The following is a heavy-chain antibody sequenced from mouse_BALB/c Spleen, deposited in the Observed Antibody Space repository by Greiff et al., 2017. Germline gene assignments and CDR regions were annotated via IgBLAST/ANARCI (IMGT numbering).Heavy chain of an antibody. Sequence: EVQLQQSGAELVRSGASVKLSCTASGFNIKDYYMHWVKQRPEQGLEWIGWIDPENGDTEYAPKIQGKATMTADTSSNTAYLQLSSLTSEDTAVYYCNGMGTAPAYYFDYWGQGTTLTVAS. CDR2: IDPENGDT. D-gene: IGHD1-2*01. J-gene: IGHJ2*01. CDR3: NGMGTAPAYYFDY. V-gene: IGHV14-4*02. CDR1: GFNIKDYY.